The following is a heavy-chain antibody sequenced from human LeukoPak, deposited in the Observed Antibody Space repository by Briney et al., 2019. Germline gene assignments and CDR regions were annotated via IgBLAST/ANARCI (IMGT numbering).Heavy chain of an antibody. Sequence: GGSLRLSCAASGFTFSTSAMNWLRQAPGKGLEGVSVIGGSGDTTYYADSVRGRFTISRDNFKNTLYLQMNSLTAEDTAIYYCAKGKSLPHYYYYGMDVWGQGTTVTASS. CDR2: IGGSGDTT. V-gene: IGHV3-23*01. J-gene: IGHJ6*02. CDR3: AKGKSLPHYYYYGMDV. CDR1: GFTFSTSA.